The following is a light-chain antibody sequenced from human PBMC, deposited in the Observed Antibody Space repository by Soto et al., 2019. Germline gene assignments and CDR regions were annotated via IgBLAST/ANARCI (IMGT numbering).Light chain of an antibody. J-gene: IGKJ1*01. V-gene: IGKV1-27*01. CDR1: QAISNY. CDR2: DAS. CDR3: QRYNNVPRT. Sequence: DIQMTQSPSSLSASVGDRVTITCRASQAISNYLAWYQQRPGQPPRIMIYDASTLQSGVPSRFSGSRSGTDFTLTITNLQPEDVATYYCQRYNNVPRTFGQGTKVQIK.